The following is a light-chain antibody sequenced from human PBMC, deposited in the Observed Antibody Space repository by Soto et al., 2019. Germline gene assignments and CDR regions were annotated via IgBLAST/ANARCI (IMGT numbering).Light chain of an antibody. Sequence: ALTQPASVSGSPGQSITISCTGTSSDVGGYNYVSWYQQHPGKAPKLMIYDVSNRPSGVSNRFSGSKSGNTASLTISGLQAEDEADYYCSSYTSSSTLFYVFGTGTKVTVL. J-gene: IGLJ1*01. V-gene: IGLV2-14*01. CDR3: SSYTSSSTLFYV. CDR2: DVS. CDR1: SSDVGGYNY.